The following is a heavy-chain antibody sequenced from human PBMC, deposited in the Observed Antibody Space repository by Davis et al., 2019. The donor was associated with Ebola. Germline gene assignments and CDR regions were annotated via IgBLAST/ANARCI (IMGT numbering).Heavy chain of an antibody. D-gene: IGHD3-9*01. Sequence: AASAQVFCNASAYTIIDFDMHWVRQAPGQRLEWMGWINAGNGNIRYSQNFQGRITITRDTSASTAYMELSSLRSEDTAVYYCARDTGIRYVSLGYWGQGTLVTVSS. CDR3: ARDTGIRYVSLGY. V-gene: IGHV1-3*01. J-gene: IGHJ4*02. CDR2: INAGNGNI. CDR1: AYTIIDFD.